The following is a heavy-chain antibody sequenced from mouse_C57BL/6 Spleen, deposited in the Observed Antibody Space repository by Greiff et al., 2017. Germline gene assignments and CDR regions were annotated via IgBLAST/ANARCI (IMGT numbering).Heavy chain of an antibody. V-gene: IGHV1-66*01. Sequence: VQLQQSGPELVKPGASVKISCKASGYSFTSYYIHWVKQRPGQGLEWIGWIYPGSGNTKYNEKFKGKATLTADTSSSTAYMQLSSLPSEDSAVYYCARSPGTMAMDYWGQGTSVTVSS. CDR1: GYSFTSYY. J-gene: IGHJ4*01. D-gene: IGHD4-1*01. CDR2: IYPGSGNT. CDR3: ARSPGTMAMDY.